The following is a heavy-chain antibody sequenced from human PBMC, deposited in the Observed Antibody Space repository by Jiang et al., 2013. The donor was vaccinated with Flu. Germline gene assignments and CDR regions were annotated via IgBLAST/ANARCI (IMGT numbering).Heavy chain of an antibody. J-gene: IGHJ4*02. Sequence: WVRQAPGKGLQWVAVISYDGKKRPRRLREGRFAISRDNSRNALYLQMNSLSAEDTAVYYCARDRGEFNTGWSLDFWGQGTLVSVSS. V-gene: IGHV3-30*09. D-gene: IGHD3-10*01. CDR3: ARDRGEFNTGWSLDF. CDR2: ISYDGKK.